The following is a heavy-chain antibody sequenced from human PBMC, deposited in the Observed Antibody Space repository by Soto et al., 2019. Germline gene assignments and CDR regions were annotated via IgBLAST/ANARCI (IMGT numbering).Heavy chain of an antibody. CDR1: GFTFSSYS. D-gene: IGHD3-3*01. V-gene: IGHV3-48*02. Sequence: EVQLVESGGGLVQPGGSLRLSCAASGFTFSSYSMNWVRQAPGKGLEWVSYISSSSSTIYYADSVKGRFTISRDNAKNSLYLQMNSLRDEDTAVYYCARDAYYDFWSGYPYYYYYGMDVWGQGTTVTVSS. J-gene: IGHJ6*02. CDR3: ARDAYYDFWSGYPYYYYYGMDV. CDR2: ISSSSSTI.